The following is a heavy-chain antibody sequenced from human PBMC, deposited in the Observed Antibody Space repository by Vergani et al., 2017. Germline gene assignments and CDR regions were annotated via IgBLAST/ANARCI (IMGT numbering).Heavy chain of an antibody. J-gene: IGHJ6*02. CDR1: GYSISSGYY. CDR2: IYHSGST. Sequence: QVQLQESGPGLVKPSETLSLTCAVSGYSISSGYYWGWIRQPPGKGLEWIGSIYHSGSTYYNPSLKSRVTISVDTSKNQFSLKLSSVTAADTAVYYCARDGPDYYGSGSLSGMDVWGQGTTVTVSS. V-gene: IGHV4-38-2*02. CDR3: ARDGPDYYGSGSLSGMDV. D-gene: IGHD3-10*01.